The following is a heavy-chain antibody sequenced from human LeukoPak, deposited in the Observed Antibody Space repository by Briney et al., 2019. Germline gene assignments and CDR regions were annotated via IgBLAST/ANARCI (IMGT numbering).Heavy chain of an antibody. J-gene: IGHJ4*02. Sequence: GGSLRLSCAASGFTFSTNATHWVRQAPGKGLEWVAVISYDGSAKYYADSVKGRFTISRDNPKNTLYLQTNSLRPEDTAVYYCARSPLDGYNYLDYWGQGTLVTVSS. CDR3: ARSPLDGYNYLDY. D-gene: IGHD5-24*01. V-gene: IGHV3-30*04. CDR1: GFTFSTNA. CDR2: ISYDGSAK.